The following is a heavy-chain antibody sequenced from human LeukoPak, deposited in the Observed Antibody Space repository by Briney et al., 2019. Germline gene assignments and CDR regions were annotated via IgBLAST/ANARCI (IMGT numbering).Heavy chain of an antibody. D-gene: IGHD6-13*01. CDR2: INPNSGGT. Sequence: GASVKVSCKASGYTFNGYYMHWVRQAPGQGLEWMGWINPNSGGTNYAQKFQGWVTMTRDTSISTAYMELSRLRSDDTAVYYCARGASAETSIAAAGTPAVYYYYYGMDVWGQGTTVTVSS. CDR3: ARGASAETSIAAAGTPAVYYYYYGMDV. J-gene: IGHJ6*02. V-gene: IGHV1-2*04. CDR1: GYTFNGYY.